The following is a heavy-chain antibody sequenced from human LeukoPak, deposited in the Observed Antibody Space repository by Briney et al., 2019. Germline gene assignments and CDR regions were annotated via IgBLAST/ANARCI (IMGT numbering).Heavy chain of an antibody. V-gene: IGHV4-39*01. CDR1: VGSISSSSYY. CDR3: ASSPDDGDYSYFDY. CDR2: IYYSGST. J-gene: IGHJ4*02. D-gene: IGHD4-17*01. Sequence: SETLSLTCTVSVGSISSSSYYWGWIRQPPGKGLEWIGSIYYSGSTYYNPSLKIRVTISVDTSKNQFSLKLSSVTAADTAVYYCASSPDDGDYSYFDYWGQGTLVTVSS.